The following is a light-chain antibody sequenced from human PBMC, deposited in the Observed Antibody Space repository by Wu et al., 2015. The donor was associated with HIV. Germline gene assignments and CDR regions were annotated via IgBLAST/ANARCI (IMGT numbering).Light chain of an antibody. CDR3: QQSGRSRN. J-gene: IGKJ3*01. CDR2: GAS. V-gene: IGKV3-20*01. Sequence: EIVLTQSPGTLSLSPGEGATLSCRASQSVSSSYLAWYQQKPGQAPRLLIYGASSRATGIPDRFSGSGSGTDFTLTISRLEPEDFAVYYCQQSGRSRNFGPGTKVDV. CDR1: QSVSSSY.